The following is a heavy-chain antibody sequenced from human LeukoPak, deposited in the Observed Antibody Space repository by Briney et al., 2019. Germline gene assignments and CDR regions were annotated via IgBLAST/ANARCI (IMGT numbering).Heavy chain of an antibody. CDR1: GFTFSGSA. J-gene: IGHJ4*02. Sequence: GGSLRLSCAVSGFTFSGSAMRWVRQASGKGLEWVGHIRSKANSYATTYDASVKGRFTISRDDSKNTAYLQMNSLKTEDTAVYYCTTQGDDFWTGYYVGWGQGTLVTVSS. CDR2: IRSKANSYAT. D-gene: IGHD3/OR15-3a*01. V-gene: IGHV3-73*01. CDR3: TTQGDDFWTGYYVG.